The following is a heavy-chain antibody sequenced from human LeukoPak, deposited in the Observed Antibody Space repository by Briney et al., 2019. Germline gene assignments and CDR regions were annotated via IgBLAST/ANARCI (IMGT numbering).Heavy chain of an antibody. D-gene: IGHD4-17*01. CDR2: IYYSGST. Sequence: SETLSLLCNVSGGPINRYYGSWIRQPPGKGLAWLGYIYYSGSTNYNPSLKSRVTISVDTSKNQFSLKLSSVTAADTAVYYCARQTSYGDQPFDYWGQGTLVTVSS. J-gene: IGHJ4*02. CDR1: GGPINRYY. V-gene: IGHV4-59*08. CDR3: ARQTSYGDQPFDY.